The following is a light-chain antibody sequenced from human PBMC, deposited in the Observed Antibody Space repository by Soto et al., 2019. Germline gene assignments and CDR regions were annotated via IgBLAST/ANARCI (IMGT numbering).Light chain of an antibody. CDR2: DVS. Sequence: QSALTQPASVSGSPGQSITISCTGTSSDVGAYNFVSWYQQHPGKVPKLMIFDVSSRPSGVSDRFSGSNSGNTASLTISGLQAEYEGDYYCSSYTSSSTHVFGSGTKLTVL. CDR1: SSDVGAYNF. CDR3: SSYTSSSTHV. J-gene: IGLJ1*01. V-gene: IGLV2-14*03.